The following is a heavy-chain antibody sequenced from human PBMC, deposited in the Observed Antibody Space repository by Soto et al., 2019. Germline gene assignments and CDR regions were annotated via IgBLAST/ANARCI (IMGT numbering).Heavy chain of an antibody. CDR2: INPASQLR. J-gene: IGHJ4*02. CDR3: ARMKLARLDH. V-gene: IGHV1-69*09. Sequence: QVPLVQSGAEVKKPGASMKVSCKASGVPFNSYGFAWVRQAPGRGLEWVGRINPASQLRNYEQSLQGRVTITADTSTTTAYMELSGLTSEDTAVYYCARMKLARLDHWGQGTLVTVSS. CDR1: GVPFNSYG.